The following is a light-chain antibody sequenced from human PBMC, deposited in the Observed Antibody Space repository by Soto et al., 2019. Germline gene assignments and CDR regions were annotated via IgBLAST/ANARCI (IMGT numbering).Light chain of an antibody. J-gene: IGKJ1*01. CDR2: GAS. CDR1: QSVSSN. V-gene: IGKV3D-15*01. CDR3: QQYSSLWT. Sequence: EIVMTQSPATLSVSPGERATFSCRASQSVSSNLAWYQQKPGQAPRLLIYGASSRATGIPDRFSGSGSGTDFTLSISRLEPEDFAVYYCQQYSSLWTFGQGTKVDI.